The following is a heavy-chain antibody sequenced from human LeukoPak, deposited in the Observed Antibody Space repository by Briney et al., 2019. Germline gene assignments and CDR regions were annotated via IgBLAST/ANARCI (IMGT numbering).Heavy chain of an antibody. CDR1: GYTFSPYS. Sequence: GGSLRLSCAASGYTFSPYSMNWVRQAPGKGLEWVSSISSSNTYYADSVKGRFTISRDNAKKSVYLQMNSLRAEDTAVYYCARGSSKYDYWGQGTLVTVSS. J-gene: IGHJ4*02. CDR2: ISSSNTY. V-gene: IGHV3-21*01. CDR3: ARGSSKYDY. D-gene: IGHD6-13*01.